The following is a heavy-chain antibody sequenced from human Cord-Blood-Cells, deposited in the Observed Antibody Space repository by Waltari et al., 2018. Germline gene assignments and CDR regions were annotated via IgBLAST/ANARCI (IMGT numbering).Heavy chain of an antibody. V-gene: IGHV1-69*01. J-gene: IGHJ5*02. CDR1: GGTFSSYA. Sequence: QVQLVQSGAEVKKPGSSVKVSCKASGGTFSSYAISWVRQAPGQGLEWMGGIIPIFGTANYAQKFQGRVTITADESTSTAYMELSSLRSEDTAVYYCARWGHVVVPAATYGYWFDPWGQGTLVTVSS. CDR3: ARWGHVVVPAATYGYWFDP. CDR2: IIPIFGTA. D-gene: IGHD2-2*01.